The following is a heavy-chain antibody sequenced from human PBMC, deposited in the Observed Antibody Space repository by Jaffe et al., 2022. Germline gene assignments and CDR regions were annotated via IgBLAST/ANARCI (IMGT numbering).Heavy chain of an antibody. CDR1: GGTFSSYA. Sequence: QVQLVQSGAEVKKPGSSVKVSCKASGGTFSSYAISWVRQAPGQGLEWMGGIIPIFGTANYAQKFQGRVTITTDESTSTAYMELSSLRSEDTAVYYCARGDCSGGSCYRESNRINWFDPWGQGTLVTVSS. V-gene: IGHV1-69*05. CDR3: ARGDCSGGSCYRESNRINWFDP. CDR2: IIPIFGTA. D-gene: IGHD2-15*01. J-gene: IGHJ5*02.